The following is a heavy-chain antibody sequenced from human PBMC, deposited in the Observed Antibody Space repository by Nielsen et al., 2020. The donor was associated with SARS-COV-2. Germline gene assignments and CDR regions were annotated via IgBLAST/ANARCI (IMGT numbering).Heavy chain of an antibody. CDR1: GYTFTSYY. D-gene: IGHD6-13*01. J-gene: IGHJ4*02. CDR3: AGGSGGPPARLAALAY. V-gene: IGHV1-46*01. CDR2: INPSGGST. Sequence: ASVKVSCKASGYTFTSYYMHWVRQAPGQGLEWMGIINPSGGSTSYAQKFQGRVTMTRDTSTSTVYMELSSLRSEDTAVYYCAGGSGGPPARLAALAYWGQGTLVTVSS.